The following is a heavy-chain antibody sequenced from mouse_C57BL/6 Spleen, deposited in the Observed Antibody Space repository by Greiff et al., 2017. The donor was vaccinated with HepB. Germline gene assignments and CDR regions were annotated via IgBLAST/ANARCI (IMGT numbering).Heavy chain of an antibody. CDR3: ARTTTVVDAYYFDY. V-gene: IGHV1-39*01. CDR1: GYSFTDYN. D-gene: IGHD1-1*01. Sequence: VQLKESGPELVKPGASVKISCKASGYSFTDYNMNWVKQSNGKSLEWIGVINPNYGTTSYNQKFKGKATLTVDQSSSTAYMQLNSLTSEDSAVYYCARTTTVVDAYYFDYWGQGTTLTVSS. J-gene: IGHJ2*01. CDR2: INPNYGTT.